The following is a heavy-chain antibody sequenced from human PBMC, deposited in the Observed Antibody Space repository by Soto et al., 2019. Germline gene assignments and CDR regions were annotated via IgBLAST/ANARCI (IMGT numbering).Heavy chain of an antibody. CDR3: ARALNCGGDCIAGQH. D-gene: IGHD2-21*02. Sequence: QVQLVQSGAEVKKPGSSVKVSCKASGGTFSSYTISWVRQAPGQGLEWMGRIIPILGIANYAQKFQGRVTITADESTSTAYMELSSLRSEDTAVYYCARALNCGGDCIAGQHWGQGTLVTVSS. CDR1: GGTFSSYT. CDR2: IIPILGIA. V-gene: IGHV1-69*02. J-gene: IGHJ1*01.